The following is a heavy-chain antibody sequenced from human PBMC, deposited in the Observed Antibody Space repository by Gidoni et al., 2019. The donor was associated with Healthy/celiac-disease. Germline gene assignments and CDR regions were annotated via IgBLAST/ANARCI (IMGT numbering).Heavy chain of an antibody. CDR3: ARVTAMGLRY. D-gene: IGHD5-18*01. J-gene: IGHJ4*02. Sequence: TISRDNAKNSLYLQMNSLRDEDTAVYYCARVTAMGLRYWGQGTLVTVSS. V-gene: IGHV3-48*02.